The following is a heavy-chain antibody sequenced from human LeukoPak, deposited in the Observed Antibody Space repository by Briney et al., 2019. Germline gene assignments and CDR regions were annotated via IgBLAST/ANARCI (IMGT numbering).Heavy chain of an antibody. CDR2: ISAYNGNT. CDR1: GYTFTSYG. D-gene: IGHD5-18*01. CDR3: ARFVDTAMAYFGSAWYYYYGMDV. Sequence: ASVKVSCKASGYTFTSYGISWVRQAPGQGLEWMGWISAYNGNTNYAQKLQGRVTMTTDTSTSTAYMELRSLRSDDTAVYYCARFVDTAMAYFGSAWYYYYGMDVWGQGTTVTVSS. V-gene: IGHV1-18*01. J-gene: IGHJ6*02.